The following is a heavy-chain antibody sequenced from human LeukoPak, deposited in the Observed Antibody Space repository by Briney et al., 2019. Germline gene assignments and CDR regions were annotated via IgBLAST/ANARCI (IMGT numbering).Heavy chain of an antibody. Sequence: SETLSLTCAVYGGSFSGYYWSWIRQPPGKGLEWIGEINHSGSTNYNPSLKSRVTISVDTSKNQFSLKLSSVTAADTAVYYCARGEDDYGDYALDYWGQGTLVTVSS. V-gene: IGHV4-34*01. CDR2: INHSGST. CDR1: GGSFSGYY. J-gene: IGHJ4*02. CDR3: ARGEDDYGDYALDY. D-gene: IGHD4-17*01.